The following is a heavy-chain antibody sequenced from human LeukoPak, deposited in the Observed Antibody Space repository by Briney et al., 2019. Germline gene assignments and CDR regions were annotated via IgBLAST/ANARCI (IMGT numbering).Heavy chain of an antibody. J-gene: IGHJ3*02. CDR3: ARGPYSYDSSGAFDI. Sequence: PSETLSLTCTVSGDSISSGDYYWSWVRQPAGKGLEWIGRISSSGSTNYNPSLKSRVTISVDTSKNQFSLKLSSVTAADTAVYFCARGPYSYDSSGAFDIWGQGTMVTVSS. D-gene: IGHD3-22*01. V-gene: IGHV4-61*02. CDR1: GDSISSGDYY. CDR2: ISSSGST.